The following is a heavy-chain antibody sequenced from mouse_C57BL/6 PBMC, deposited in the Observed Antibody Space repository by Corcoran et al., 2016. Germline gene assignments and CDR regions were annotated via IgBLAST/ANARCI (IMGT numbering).Heavy chain of an antibody. CDR2: INTYSGVP. CDR3: AREGITTVVSYYFDY. J-gene: IGHJ2*01. Sequence: QIQLVQSGPELKKPGETVKISCKASGYTFTTYGMSWVKQAPGKGLKWMGWINTYSGVPTYADDFKGRFAFSLETSASTAYLQINNLKNEDTATYFCAREGITTVVSYYFDYWGQGTTLTVSS. V-gene: IGHV9-3*01. CDR1: GYTFTTYG. D-gene: IGHD1-1*01.